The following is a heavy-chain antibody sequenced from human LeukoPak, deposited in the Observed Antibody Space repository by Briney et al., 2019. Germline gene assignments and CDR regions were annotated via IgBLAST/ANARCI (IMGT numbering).Heavy chain of an antibody. Sequence: ASETLSLTCTISGGSISNYYWRWIRHPPGEELGCVGYMYYSGSTDYTTSLKSRVTLSVDTSKNQISLNLTSVSAADTDAYYCARHSTGGVYYGMDVWGRGNTVTLSS. J-gene: IGHJ6*02. V-gene: IGHV4-59*08. CDR1: GGSISNYY. D-gene: IGHD2-2*01. CDR3: ARHSTGGVYYGMDV. CDR2: MYYSGST.